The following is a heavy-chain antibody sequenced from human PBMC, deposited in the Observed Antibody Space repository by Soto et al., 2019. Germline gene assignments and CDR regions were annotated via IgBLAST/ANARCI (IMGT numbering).Heavy chain of an antibody. Sequence: TLFPTGPVSRGSITRCGYSLNCIRQSPGKGLECIGYIYHGGSSYYNPSLKSRVTISIDRSKNQFYLNQTSVTAADTAGDYCALDYYGMHVWGKGTKITVT. J-gene: IGHJ6*04. CDR1: RGSITRCGYS. CDR2: IYHGGSS. V-gene: IGHV4-30-2*06. CDR3: ALDYYGMHV. D-gene: IGHD1-1*01.